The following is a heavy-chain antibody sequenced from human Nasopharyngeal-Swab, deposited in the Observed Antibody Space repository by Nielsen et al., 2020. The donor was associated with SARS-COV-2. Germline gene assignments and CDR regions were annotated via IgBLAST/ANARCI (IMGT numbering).Heavy chain of an antibody. CDR1: GFTVSSNY. CDR3: ARPLTGYYYLDY. Sequence: GESLKISCAASGFTVSSNYMSWVRQAPGKGLEWVSVIYSGGSTYYADSVKGRFTISRDNSKNTLYLQMNSLRAEDTAVYYCARPLTGYYYLDYWGQGTLVTVSS. CDR2: IYSGGST. J-gene: IGHJ4*02. V-gene: IGHV3-66*04. D-gene: IGHD3-9*01.